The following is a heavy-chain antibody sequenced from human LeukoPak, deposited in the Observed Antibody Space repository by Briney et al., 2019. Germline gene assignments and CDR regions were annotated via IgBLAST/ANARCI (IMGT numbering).Heavy chain of an antibody. D-gene: IGHD3-10*01. J-gene: IGHJ4*02. CDR1: GFTFSSYW. CDR2: IKEDGSEN. V-gene: IGHV3-7*01. CDR3: ARGVTLARFGELLDY. Sequence: QPGGSLRLSCAASGFTFSSYWMSWVRQAPGKGLEGVASIKEDGSENYYVDSVKGRFTISRDNAKKSVYLQTNSLRAEDTAVYYCARGVTLARFGELLDYWGQGTLVTVSS.